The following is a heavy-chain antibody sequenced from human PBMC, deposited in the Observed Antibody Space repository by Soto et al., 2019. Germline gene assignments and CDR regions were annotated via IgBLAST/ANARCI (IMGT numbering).Heavy chain of an antibody. CDR2: IIPIFGTA. D-gene: IGHD3-22*01. Sequence: QVQLVQSGAEVKKPGSSVKVSCKASGGTFSSYAISWVRQAPGQGLEWMGGIIPIFGTANYAQKFQGRVTITADESTSTAYMELSSLRSEDTAVYYCARERSRYYDSSGCCDDYWGQGTLVTVSS. CDR3: ARERSRYYDSSGCCDDY. J-gene: IGHJ4*02. V-gene: IGHV1-69*01. CDR1: GGTFSSYA.